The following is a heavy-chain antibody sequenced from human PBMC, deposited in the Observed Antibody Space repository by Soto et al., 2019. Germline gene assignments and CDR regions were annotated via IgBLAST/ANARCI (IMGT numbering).Heavy chain of an antibody. V-gene: IGHV4-34*01. D-gene: IGHD6-19*01. CDR2: FKHSGDT. CDR3: ARQVVGLAVTQD. CDR1: DGSFCDYY. Sequence: HVHLQPWGAGLLKPSETLSLTCGVYDGSFCDYYWSWIRQPPGKGLEWIGAFKHSGDTNYSPSLKSRVTILGDTSNTRFSLKPTSVTAASTAMYNCARQVVGLAVTQDWGQGTLVTVSS. J-gene: IGHJ4*02.